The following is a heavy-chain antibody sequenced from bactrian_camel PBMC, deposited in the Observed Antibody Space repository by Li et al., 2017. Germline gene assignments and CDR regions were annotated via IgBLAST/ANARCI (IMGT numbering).Heavy chain of an antibody. CDR1: GFTFSNHA. CDR3: AADSTVFSTSTINARWYRS. J-gene: IGHJ4*01. Sequence: VQLVESGGGLVQPGGSLRLSCAASGFTFSNHAMYWVRQAPGKGLEWVSAINSGGGSTYYADFAKGRFTISRDNARSTMYLQMNSLKPEDTAMYYCAADSTVFSTSTINARWYRSRGRGTQVTVS. D-gene: IGHD6*01. V-gene: IGHV3S40*01. CDR2: INSGGGST.